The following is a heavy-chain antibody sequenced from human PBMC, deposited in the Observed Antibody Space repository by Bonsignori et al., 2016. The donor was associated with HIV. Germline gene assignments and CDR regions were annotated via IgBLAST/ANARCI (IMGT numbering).Heavy chain of an antibody. CDR1: GGSISSGENY. J-gene: IGHJ6*03. D-gene: IGHD5/OR15-5a*01. CDR3: ARGVYEASRSYYYYMDV. CDR2: IYYTGTT. Sequence: SETLSLTCTVSGGSISSGENYWSWIRQPPGKGLEWIGYIYYTGTTYSNPSLKSRLSLSVDVSQNQFSLSLTSVTVADTAVYFCARGVYEASRSYYYYMDVWGTGATVTVSS. V-gene: IGHV4-30-4*08.